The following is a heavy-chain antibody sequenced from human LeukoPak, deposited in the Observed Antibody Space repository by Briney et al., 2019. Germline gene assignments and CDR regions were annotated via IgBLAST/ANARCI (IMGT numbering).Heavy chain of an antibody. CDR2: IIPIFGIA. Sequence: ASVKVSCKASGGTFSSYAISWVRQAPGQGLEWMGRIIPIFGIANYAQNFQGRVTITADKSTSTAFMELSSLRSDDTAVYYCARDCSSTSCQEGYYYYYGMDVWGQGTTVTVSS. J-gene: IGHJ6*02. V-gene: IGHV1-69*04. CDR1: GGTFSSYA. CDR3: ARDCSSTSCQEGYYYYYGMDV. D-gene: IGHD2-2*01.